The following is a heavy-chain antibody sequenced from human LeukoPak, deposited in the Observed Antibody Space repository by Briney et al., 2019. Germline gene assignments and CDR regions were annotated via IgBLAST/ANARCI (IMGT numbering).Heavy chain of an antibody. Sequence: PSETLSLTCFVSGGSISSTSYYWDWIRQPPGKGLEWIGTVFYTGTTYYNPSLKSRVTISVDTPNNQFSLKLSSVTAADTALYYCARQVLLAFDYWGQGALVTVSS. CDR2: VFYTGTT. CDR1: GGSISSTSYY. J-gene: IGHJ4*02. V-gene: IGHV4-39*01. CDR3: ARQVLLAFDY. D-gene: IGHD3-10*01.